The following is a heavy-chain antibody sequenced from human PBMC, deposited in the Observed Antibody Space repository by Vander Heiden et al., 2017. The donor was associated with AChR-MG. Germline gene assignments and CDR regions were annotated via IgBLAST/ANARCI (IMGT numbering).Heavy chain of an antibody. J-gene: IGHJ6*02. D-gene: IGHD3-10*01. Sequence: QLQLQESGPGLVKPSETLSLTCTVSGGSISSSSYYWGWIRQPPGKGLEWIGSIYYSGSTYYNPSLKSRVTISVDTSKNQFSLKLSSVTAADTAVYYCASGSTSGEYYYGMDVWGQGTTVTVSS. V-gene: IGHV4-39*01. CDR1: GGSISSSSYY. CDR2: IYYSGST. CDR3: ASGSTSGEYYYGMDV.